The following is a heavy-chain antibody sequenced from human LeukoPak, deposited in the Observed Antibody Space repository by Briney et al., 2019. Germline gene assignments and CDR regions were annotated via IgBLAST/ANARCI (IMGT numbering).Heavy chain of an antibody. CDR3: ATFVTYPPDAFDI. CDR1: GYTLTELS. Sequence: ASVKVSCKVSGYTLTELSMHWVRQAPGKGLEWMGGFDPEDGETIYAQKFQGRVTMTEDASTDTAYMELSSLRSEDTAVYYCATFVTYPPDAFDIWGQGTMVTVSS. D-gene: IGHD2-21*01. J-gene: IGHJ3*02. CDR2: FDPEDGET. V-gene: IGHV1-24*01.